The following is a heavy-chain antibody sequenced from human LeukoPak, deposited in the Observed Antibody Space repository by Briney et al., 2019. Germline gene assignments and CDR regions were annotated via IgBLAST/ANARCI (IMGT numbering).Heavy chain of an antibody. V-gene: IGHV3-48*04. CDR1: GFTFSSYA. CDR3: AIHPWSRVTTVTTNDY. D-gene: IGHD4-17*01. J-gene: IGHJ4*02. CDR2: ISSSRSTI. Sequence: GGSLRLSCAASGFTFSSYAMSWVRQAPGKGLEWVSYISSSRSTIYYADSVKGRFTISRDNAKNSLYLQMNSLRAEDTAVYYCAIHPWSRVTTVTTNDYWGQGTLVTVSS.